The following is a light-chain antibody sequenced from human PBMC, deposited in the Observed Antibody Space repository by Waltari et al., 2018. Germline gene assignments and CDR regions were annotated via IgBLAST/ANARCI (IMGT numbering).Light chain of an antibody. CDR2: EGS. CDR3: CSYAGRNAFV. J-gene: IGLJ2*01. V-gene: IGLV2-23*03. CDR1: SSDIGTYQH. Sequence: QSALIQPASVSESPGQSITISCTGTSSDIGTYQHVSWYQQYPGQGPKVIIYEGSKRPSGVSARFSGSKSGNTASLTISGLQAEDEADYYCCSYAGRNAFVFGGGTKLSVL.